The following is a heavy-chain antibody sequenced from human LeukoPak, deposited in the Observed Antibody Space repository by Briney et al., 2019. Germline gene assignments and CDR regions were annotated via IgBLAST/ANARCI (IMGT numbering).Heavy chain of an antibody. J-gene: IGHJ6*02. V-gene: IGHV4-31*03. D-gene: IGHD1-26*01. CDR1: GGFISSGGYY. CDR2: MYYSGIT. CDR3: ARDHGGSYPALSMDV. Sequence: SQTLSLTCTVSGGFISSGGYYWSWIREHPGKGLEWIGEMYYSGITYYNPSLKSRVTISVDTSKNQFSLKLSSVTAADTAVYYYARDHGGSYPALSMDVWGQGATVTVSS.